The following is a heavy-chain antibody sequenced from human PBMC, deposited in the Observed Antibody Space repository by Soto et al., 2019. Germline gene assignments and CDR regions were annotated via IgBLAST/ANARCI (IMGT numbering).Heavy chain of an antibody. V-gene: IGHV3-48*03. J-gene: IGHJ4*02. CDR1: GFTFSSYE. CDR3: VYGYSFDY. Sequence: PGGSLRLSCAASGFTFSSYEMNWVRQAPGKGLEWVSFISSSGSTIYYADSVKGRFTISRDNAKNSLYLQMNSRRAEDTAVYYCVYGYSFDYWGQGTLVTVSS. D-gene: IGHD3-10*01. CDR2: ISSSGSTI.